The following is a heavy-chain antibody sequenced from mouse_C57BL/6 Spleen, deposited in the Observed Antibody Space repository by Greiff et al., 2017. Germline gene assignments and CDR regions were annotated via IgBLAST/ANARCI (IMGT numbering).Heavy chain of an antibody. J-gene: IGHJ2*01. D-gene: IGHD1-1*01. CDR1: GYTFTSYW. Sequence: VQLQQSGAELVMPGASVKLSCKASGYTFTSYWMHWVKQRPGQGLEWIGEIDPSDSYTNYNQKFKGKSTLTVDKSSSTAYMQLSSLTSEDSAVYYCASKAYGSSYFDYWGQGTTLTVSS. CDR3: ASKAYGSSYFDY. CDR2: IDPSDSYT. V-gene: IGHV1-69*01.